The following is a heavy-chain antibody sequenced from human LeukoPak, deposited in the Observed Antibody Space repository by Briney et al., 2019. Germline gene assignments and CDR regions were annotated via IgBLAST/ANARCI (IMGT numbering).Heavy chain of an antibody. CDR2: IYSDNT. J-gene: IGHJ3*02. V-gene: IGHV3-66*01. CDR3: ARAEYYYAPYAFDI. D-gene: IGHD3-10*01. CDR1: GFTFSNAW. Sequence: SGGSLRLSCAAPGFTFSNAWMSWVRQAPGKGLEWVSFIYSDNTHYSDSVKGRFTISRDNSKNTLYLQMNSLRAEDTAVYYCARAEYYYAPYAFDIWGQGTMVTVSS.